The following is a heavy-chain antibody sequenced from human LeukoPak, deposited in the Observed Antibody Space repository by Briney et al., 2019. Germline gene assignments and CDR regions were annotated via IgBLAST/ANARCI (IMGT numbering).Heavy chain of an antibody. V-gene: IGHV4-30-4*01. J-gene: IGHJ3*02. CDR2: IYYSGST. Sequence: SSETLSLTCTVSGGSISSGDYYWSWIRQPPGKGLEWIGYIYYSGSTYYNPSLKSRVTISVDTSKNQFSLKLSSVTAADTAVYYCARADYYDSSGYQDAFDIWGQGTMVTVSS. D-gene: IGHD3-22*01. CDR1: GGSISSGDYY. CDR3: ARADYYDSSGYQDAFDI.